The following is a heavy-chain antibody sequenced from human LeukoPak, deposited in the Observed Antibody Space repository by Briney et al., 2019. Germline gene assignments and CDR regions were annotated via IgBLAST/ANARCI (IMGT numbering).Heavy chain of an antibody. CDR2: IYYSRII. D-gene: IGHD4-17*01. V-gene: IGHV4-39*01. CDR3: TSLPTVTFFAY. Sequence: SETLSLTCTVSSASITSSPYFWGWVRQPPGRGLEWIGSIYYSRIIYYNPSLKSRVTISVDTSVNQFSLKLSSVTAADAAVYSCTSLPTVTFFAYWGQGTLVTVSS. CDR1: SASITSSPYF. J-gene: IGHJ4*02.